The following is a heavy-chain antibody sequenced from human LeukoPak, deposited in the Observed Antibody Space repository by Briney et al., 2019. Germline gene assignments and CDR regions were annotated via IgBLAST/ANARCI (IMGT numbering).Heavy chain of an antibody. CDR3: ASGYRAYGSGSYYNA. CDR1: GFTFSDYY. D-gene: IGHD3-10*01. Sequence: GGSLRLSCAASGFTFSDYYMSWIRQAPGKGLEWASYISSSGSTIYYADSVKGRFTISRDNAKNSLYLQMNSLRAEDTAVYYCASGYRAYGSGSYYNAWGQGTLVTVSS. J-gene: IGHJ5*02. V-gene: IGHV3-11*01. CDR2: ISSSGSTI.